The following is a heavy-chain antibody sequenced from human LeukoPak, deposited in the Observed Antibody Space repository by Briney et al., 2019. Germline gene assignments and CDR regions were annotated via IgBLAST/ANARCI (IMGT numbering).Heavy chain of an antibody. D-gene: IGHD3-10*01. V-gene: IGHV1-18*01. CDR3: ARDKRITMVRGVINPLPFDY. Sequence: GASVKVSCKASGYTFTSYGISWVRQAPGQGLEWMGWISAYNGNTSYAQKLQGRVTMTTDTSTSTAYMELRGLRSDDTAVYYCARDKRITMVRGVINPLPFDYWGQGTLVTVSS. CDR1: GYTFTSYG. J-gene: IGHJ4*02. CDR2: ISAYNGNT.